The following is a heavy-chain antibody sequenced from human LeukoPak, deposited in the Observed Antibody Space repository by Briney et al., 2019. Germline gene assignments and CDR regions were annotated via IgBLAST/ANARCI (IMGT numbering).Heavy chain of an antibody. Sequence: GGSLRLSCAASGFTFSSYAMSWVRQAPGKGLEWVSTISGSGGSTYYADSVKGRFTISSDNSKNTLYLQMNSLRAEDTAVYYCAASDYDFWSAYYNGFDYWGQGTLVTVSS. CDR1: GFTFSSYA. CDR2: ISGSGGST. V-gene: IGHV3-23*01. J-gene: IGHJ4*02. D-gene: IGHD3-3*01. CDR3: AASDYDFWSAYYNGFDY.